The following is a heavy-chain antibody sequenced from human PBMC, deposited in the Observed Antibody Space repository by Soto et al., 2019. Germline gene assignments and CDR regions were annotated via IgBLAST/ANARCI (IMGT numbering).Heavy chain of an antibody. Sequence: EVQLVESGGGLVKPGGSLRLSCAASGFTFGSYSMNWVRQAPGKGLAWVSSISRSSSYIYYADSVKGRFTITRDKVRNSLYLQMNSLRAEDTAVYYCARVGAVAGTPFDYWGQGTLVIVSS. CDR3: ARVGAVAGTPFDY. D-gene: IGHD6-19*01. CDR1: GFTFGSYS. J-gene: IGHJ4*02. CDR2: ISRSSSYI. V-gene: IGHV3-21*01.